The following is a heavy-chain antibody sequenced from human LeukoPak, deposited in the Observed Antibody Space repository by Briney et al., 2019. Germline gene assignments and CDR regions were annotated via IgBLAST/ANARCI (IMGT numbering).Heavy chain of an antibody. CDR2: IYGSGST. CDR1: GFTVSSNQ. D-gene: IGHD5-24*01. CDR3: VQIPGGGY. J-gene: IGHJ4*02. Sequence: GGSLRLSCAASGFTVSSNQMTWVRQAPGKGLEWVSIIYGSGSTYYTDSVKGRFTISRDNSKNMVYLQLNSLRAEDTAIFYCVQIPGGGYWGQGTLVTVSS. V-gene: IGHV3-53*01.